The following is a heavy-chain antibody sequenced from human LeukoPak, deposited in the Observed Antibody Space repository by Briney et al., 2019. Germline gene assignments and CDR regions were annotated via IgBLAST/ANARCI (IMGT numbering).Heavy chain of an antibody. D-gene: IGHD5-18*01. J-gene: IGHJ4*02. CDR2: IIPILGIV. CDR1: GGTFSSYA. CDR3: ARGTDWIQGY. Sequence: GASVKVSCKASGGTFSSYAISWVRQAPGQGLEWMGRIIPILGIVNYAQKFQGRVTITADKSTSTVYMDLSSLRSEDTAVYYCARGTDWIQGYWGQGTLVTVSS. V-gene: IGHV1-69*04.